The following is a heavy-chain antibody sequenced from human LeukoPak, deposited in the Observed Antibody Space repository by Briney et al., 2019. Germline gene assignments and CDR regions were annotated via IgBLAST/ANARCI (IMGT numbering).Heavy chain of an antibody. CDR3: ARDRGIKSYYYYMDV. CDR2: IIPIFGTA. J-gene: IGHJ6*03. D-gene: IGHD3-10*01. Sequence: ASVKVSCKASGGTFSSYAISWVRQAPGQGLEWMGGIIPIFGTANYAQKFQGRVTITADKSTSTAYMELSSLRSEDTAVYYCARDRGIKSYYYYMDVWGKGTTVTVSS. V-gene: IGHV1-69*06. CDR1: GGTFSSYA.